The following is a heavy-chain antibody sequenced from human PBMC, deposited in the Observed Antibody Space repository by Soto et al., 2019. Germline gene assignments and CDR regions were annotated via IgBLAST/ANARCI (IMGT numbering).Heavy chain of an antibody. CDR2: INSDGSST. V-gene: IGHV3-74*01. Sequence: PGGSLRLSCAASGFTFSNFWMHWVRQAPGKGLVWVSRINSDGSSTNYADSVKGRFTISRDKAKNTVHLQMNSLRAEDTAVYYCARGGYCDSSGYYESLGFDYWGQGTLVTVSS. CDR1: GFTFSNFW. D-gene: IGHD3-22*01. J-gene: IGHJ4*02. CDR3: ARGGYCDSSGYYESLGFDY.